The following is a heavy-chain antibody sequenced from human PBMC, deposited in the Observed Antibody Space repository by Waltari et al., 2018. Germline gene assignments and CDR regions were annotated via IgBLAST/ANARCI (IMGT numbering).Heavy chain of an antibody. CDR3: ATVDGLTVLQGEFDY. J-gene: IGHJ4*02. CDR1: GSTLTQLS. V-gene: IGHV1-24*01. D-gene: IGHD4-4*01. CDR2: FDPEDGEK. Sequence: QVQLVQSGTEVKKPGASVKVSCKVSGSTLTQLSMHWVRQAPGKGLEWMGGFDPEDGEKVSAQRFQGRLTLTEDTSTDTAYMELSTLRSEDTAVYYCATVDGLTVLQGEFDYWGQGILVTVSS.